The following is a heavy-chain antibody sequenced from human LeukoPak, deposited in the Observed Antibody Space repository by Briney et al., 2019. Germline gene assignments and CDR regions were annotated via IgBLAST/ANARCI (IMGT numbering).Heavy chain of an antibody. J-gene: IGHJ4*02. CDR3: STSRPDRFIDS. CDR2: INWNSVHI. CDR1: GFNLNDYD. D-gene: IGHD1-14*01. V-gene: IGHV3-9*01. Sequence: GGSLRLSCAASGFNLNDYDINWVRLVPGKGLEWVSGINWNSVHIGYADSVKGRFTIFRDNAQKSVHLQMFSLRPEDTALYYCSTSRPDRFIDSWGQGTLVTVST.